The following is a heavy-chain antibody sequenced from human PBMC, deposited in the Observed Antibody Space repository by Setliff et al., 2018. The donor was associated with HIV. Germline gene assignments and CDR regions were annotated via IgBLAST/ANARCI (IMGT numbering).Heavy chain of an antibody. CDR3: TGDYNSGSHRFDY. CDR1: GGSISSYY. D-gene: IGHD3-10*01. J-gene: IGHJ4*02. V-gene: IGHV4-4*08. Sequence: KPSETLSLTCTVSGGSISSYYWSWIRQSPGKGLEWIGYIYPIGSPDYPSGNTVYNPSFWSRVTLSLDTSKNQFSLKLTSVTAAGAAVYYCTGDYNSGSHRFDYWGQGTPVTVSS. CDR2: IYPIGSPDYPSGNT.